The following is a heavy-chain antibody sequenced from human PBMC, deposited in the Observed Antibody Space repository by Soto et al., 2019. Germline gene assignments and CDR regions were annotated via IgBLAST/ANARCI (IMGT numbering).Heavy chain of an antibody. Sequence: SVKVSCKASGGTFSSYAISWVRQAPGQGLEWMGGIIPIFGTANYAQKFQGRVTITADESTSTAYMELSSLRSEDTAVYYCARGPINQHQSSGSFDYWGQGTLVTVSS. CDR3: ARGPINQHQSSGSFDY. CDR1: GGTFSSYA. CDR2: IIPIFGTA. D-gene: IGHD1-26*01. V-gene: IGHV1-69*13. J-gene: IGHJ4*02.